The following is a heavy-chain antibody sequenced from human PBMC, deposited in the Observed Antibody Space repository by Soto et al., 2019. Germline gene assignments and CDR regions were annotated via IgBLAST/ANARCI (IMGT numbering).Heavy chain of an antibody. D-gene: IGHD2-21*02. CDR3: ARVYCGGDCFNIDY. CDR1: GGSISSGDYY. Sequence: PSETLSLTCTVSGGSISSGDYYWSWIRQPPGKGLEWIGYIYYSGSTYYNPSLKSRVTISVDTSKNQFSLKLSSVTAADTAVYYCARVYCGGDCFNIDYWGQGTLVTVSS. V-gene: IGHV4-30-4*01. CDR2: IYYSGST. J-gene: IGHJ4*02.